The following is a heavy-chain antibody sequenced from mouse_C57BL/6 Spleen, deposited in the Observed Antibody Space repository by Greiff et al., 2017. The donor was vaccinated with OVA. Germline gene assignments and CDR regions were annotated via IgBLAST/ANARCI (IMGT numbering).Heavy chain of an antibody. CDR1: GYTFTSYG. V-gene: IGHV1-81*01. CDR3: ARTSYDYDEGY. J-gene: IGHJ2*01. CDR2: IYPRSGNT. Sequence: LVESGAELARPGASVKLSCKASGYTFTSYGISWVKQRTGQGLEWIGEIYPRSGNTYYNEKFKGKATLTADKSSSTAYMELRSLTSEDSAVYFCARTSYDYDEGYWGQGTTLTVSS. D-gene: IGHD2-4*01.